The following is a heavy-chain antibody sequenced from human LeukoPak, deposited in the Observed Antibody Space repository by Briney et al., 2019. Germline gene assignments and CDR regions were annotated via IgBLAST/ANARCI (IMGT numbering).Heavy chain of an antibody. CDR1: GFTFSNFH. D-gene: IGHD1-26*01. CDR2: VWYDGGHK. J-gene: IGHJ4*02. CDR3: AREGIVGATKSFDY. Sequence: GGSLRLSCTASGFTFSNFHMHWVRQAPGKGLEWVALVWYDGGHKVYADSVKGRFSISRDNSKNTLYLQMNSLRAEDTAVYYCAREGIVGATKSFDYWGQGTLVTVSS. V-gene: IGHV3-30*02.